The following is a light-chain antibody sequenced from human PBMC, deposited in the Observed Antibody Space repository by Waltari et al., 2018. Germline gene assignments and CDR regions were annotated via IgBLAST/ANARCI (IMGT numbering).Light chain of an antibody. CDR2: HAS. J-gene: IGKJ1*01. V-gene: IGKV1-39*01. Sequence: EIEMTHSPSSMCASFGDTVSVTCRASQTISSALNWYQQKPGKAPKLLVYHASTLQNGVPSRFSGRGSVTNFALIINDLQPEDFGTYYFQQSYDTLWSFGPGTTVDIK. CDR1: QTISSA. CDR3: QQSYDTLWS.